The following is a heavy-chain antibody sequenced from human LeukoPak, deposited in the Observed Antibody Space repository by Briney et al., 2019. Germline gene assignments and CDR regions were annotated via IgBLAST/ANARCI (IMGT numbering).Heavy chain of an antibody. CDR1: GGSISSGGYY. D-gene: IGHD2-8*01. V-gene: IGHV4-31*03. CDR3: ARVPCTNGVCYADY. Sequence: PSETLPLTCTVSGGSISSGGYYWSWIRQHPGKGLEWIGYIYYSGSTYYNPSLKSRVTISVDTSKNQFSLRLSSVTAADTAVYYCARVPCTNGVCYADYWGQGTLVTVSS. CDR2: IYYSGST. J-gene: IGHJ4*02.